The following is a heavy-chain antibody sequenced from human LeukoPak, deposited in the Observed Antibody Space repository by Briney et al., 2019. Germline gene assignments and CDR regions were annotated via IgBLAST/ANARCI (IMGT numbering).Heavy chain of an antibody. Sequence: QPGGSLRLSCAASGFTFRSYWMHWVRQAPGKGLVWVSRINSDGSSTNYADSVKGRFTISRDNAKNTLYLHMNSLRAEDTAVYYCAREMSTVTSLAYWGQGTLVTASS. D-gene: IGHD4-17*01. CDR2: INSDGSST. J-gene: IGHJ4*02. V-gene: IGHV3-74*01. CDR3: AREMSTVTSLAY. CDR1: GFTFRSYW.